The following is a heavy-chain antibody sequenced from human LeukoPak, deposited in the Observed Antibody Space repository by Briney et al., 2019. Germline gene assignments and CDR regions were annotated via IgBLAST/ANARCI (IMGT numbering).Heavy chain of an antibody. CDR2: IYYSGST. V-gene: IGHV4-59*01. CDR1: RGSISDYY. J-gene: IGHJ4*02. CDR3: ARELKVGNTGYYFDY. D-gene: IGHD2/OR15-2a*01. Sequence: SETLSLTCTVSRGSISDYYWSWIRQPPGGGLEWIGYIYYSGSTNYNPSLKSRVTISLDTSKNQFSLNLNSVTAADTAAYYCARELKVGNTGYYFDYWGQGTLVTVSS.